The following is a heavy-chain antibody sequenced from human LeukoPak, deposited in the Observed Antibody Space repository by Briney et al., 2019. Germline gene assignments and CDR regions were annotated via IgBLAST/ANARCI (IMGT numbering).Heavy chain of an antibody. CDR3: AKLGATVGYSPIDY. V-gene: IGHV1-2*02. CDR2: INPNSGGT. CDR1: GYTFTGYY. Sequence: ASVKVSCTASGYTFTGYYMHWVRQAPGQGLEWMGWINPNSGGTTYAQKFQGRVTMTRDTSISTAYMELRSLRSDDTAVYYCAKLGATVGYSPIDYWGQGTLVTVSS. J-gene: IGHJ4*02. D-gene: IGHD1-26*01.